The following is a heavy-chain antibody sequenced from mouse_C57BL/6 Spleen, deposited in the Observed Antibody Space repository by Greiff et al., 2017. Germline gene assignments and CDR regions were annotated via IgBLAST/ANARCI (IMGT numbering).Heavy chain of an antibody. J-gene: IGHJ2*01. CDR1: GYSITSGYY. CDR3: ARDRIYDGYDY. Sequence: EVKLEESGPGLVKPSQSLSLTCSVTGYSITSGYYWNWIRQFPGNKLEWMGYISYDGSNNYNPSLKNRISITRDTSKNQFFLKLNSVTTEDTATYYCARDRIYDGYDYWGQGTTLTVSS. D-gene: IGHD2-3*01. CDR2: ISYDGSN. V-gene: IGHV3-6*01.